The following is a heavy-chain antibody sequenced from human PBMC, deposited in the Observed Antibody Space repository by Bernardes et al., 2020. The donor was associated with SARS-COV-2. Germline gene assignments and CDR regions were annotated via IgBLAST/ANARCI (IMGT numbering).Heavy chain of an antibody. Sequence: SETLSLTCTVSGGSISSYYWSWIRQRAGKGLEWIGRIYTSGSTNYNPSLKSRVTMSVDTSKNQFSLKLSSVTAADTAVYYCATTTVTKALDYWGQGTLVTVSS. J-gene: IGHJ4*02. CDR3: ATTTVTKALDY. CDR2: IYTSGST. V-gene: IGHV4-4*07. CDR1: GGSISSYY. D-gene: IGHD4-17*01.